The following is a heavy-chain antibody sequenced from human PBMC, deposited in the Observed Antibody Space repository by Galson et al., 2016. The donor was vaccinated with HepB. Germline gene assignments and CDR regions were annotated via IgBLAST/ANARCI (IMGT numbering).Heavy chain of an antibody. J-gene: IGHJ4*02. V-gene: IGHV2-5*02. CDR1: GFSLSSPAVG. CDR3: AHGSGWLSDY. Sequence: PALVKPTQTLTLTCTFSGFSLSSPAVGVGWIRQPPGKALEWLALIYWDDDKQYNASLRSRPTITKDSSRNQVVLTMTSMDPVYTATYYCAHGSGWLSDYWGQGILVTVSS. CDR2: IYWDDDK. D-gene: IGHD6-19*01.